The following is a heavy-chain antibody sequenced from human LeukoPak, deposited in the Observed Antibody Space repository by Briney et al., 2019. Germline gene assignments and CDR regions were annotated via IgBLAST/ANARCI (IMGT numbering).Heavy chain of an antibody. D-gene: IGHD2-2*01. CDR1: GYTFTDYY. V-gene: IGHV1-2*02. CDR2: IVPHSGGT. J-gene: IGHJ5*02. CDR3: ARNAYCDSTNCHAWFDP. Sequence: GASVKVSCKASGYTFTDYYIHWVRQAPGQGLEWMGWIVPHSGGTNYAQNYQGRITMTRDTSISTAYMELSSLRSDDTAVYYCARNAYCDSTNCHAWFDPWGQGTLVTVSS.